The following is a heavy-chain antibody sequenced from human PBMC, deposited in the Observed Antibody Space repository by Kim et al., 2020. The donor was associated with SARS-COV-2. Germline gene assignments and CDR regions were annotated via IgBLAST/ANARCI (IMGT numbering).Heavy chain of an antibody. CDR3: AREADYSGYEYYFDY. J-gene: IGHJ4*02. CDR1: GFTFSSYW. CDR2: IKQDGSEK. Sequence: GGSLRLSCAASGFTFSSYWMSWVRQAPGKGLEWVANIKQDGSEKYYVDSVKGRFTISRDNAKNSLYLQMNSLRAEDTAVYYCAREADYSGYEYYFDYWGQGTLVTVSS. V-gene: IGHV3-7*03. D-gene: IGHD5-12*01.